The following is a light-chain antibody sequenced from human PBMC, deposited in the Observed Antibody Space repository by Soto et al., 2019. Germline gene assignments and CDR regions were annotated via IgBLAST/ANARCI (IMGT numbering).Light chain of an antibody. J-gene: IGKJ1*01. CDR3: QQSYRTPRT. V-gene: IGKV1-39*01. CDR2: AAS. Sequence: DIQMTQSPSSLSASVGDRVTITCRASQSISSYLNWYQQKPGKAPKLLIYAASSLQSGVRSRFSGSGSATDFTLTISSLKPEDFAPYYCQQSYRTPRTFGQGTKVEIK. CDR1: QSISSY.